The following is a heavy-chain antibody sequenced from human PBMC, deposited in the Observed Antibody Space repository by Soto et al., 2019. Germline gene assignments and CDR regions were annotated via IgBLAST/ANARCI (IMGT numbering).Heavy chain of an antibody. CDR3: ARDKNTRLDY. CDR1: CGSISSGGYY. CDR2: IYYSGST. J-gene: IGHJ4*02. V-gene: IGHV4-31*03. Sequence: SETLSLTCTVSCGSISSGGYYWSWIRQHPGKSLEWIGYIYYSGSTYYNPSLKSRVTISVDTSKNQFSLKLSSVTAADTAVYYCARDKNTRLDYWGQGTLVTVSS.